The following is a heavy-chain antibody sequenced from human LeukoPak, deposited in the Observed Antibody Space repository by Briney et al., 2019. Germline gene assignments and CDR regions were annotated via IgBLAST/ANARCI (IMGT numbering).Heavy chain of an antibody. J-gene: IGHJ4*02. D-gene: IGHD3-22*01. CDR3: AREYYYDSSGYYYDY. CDR1: GGSFSGYY. V-gene: IGHV4-34*01. CDR2: INHSGST. Sequence: SETLSLTCAVYGGSFSGYYWSWIRQPPGKGLEWIGEINHSGSTNYNPSLKSRVTISVDTSKNQFSLKMSSVTAADTAVYYCAREYYYDSSGYYYDYWGQGTLVTVSS.